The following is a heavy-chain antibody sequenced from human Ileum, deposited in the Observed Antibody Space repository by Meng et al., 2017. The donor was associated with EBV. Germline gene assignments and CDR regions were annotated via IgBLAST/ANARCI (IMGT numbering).Heavy chain of an antibody. V-gene: IGHV4-30-4*01. CDR3: ARGGDTSGYSLDY. J-gene: IGHJ4*02. Sequence: QWRLQESGPGLVKPSQTLSLTCAVSGGSISSGGYYWSWIRQPPGKGLEWIGYIYKSGSTYYNPSLTSRVTISVDTSKNQFFLKLGSVTAADTGVYYCARGGDTSGYSLDYWGQGILVTVSS. D-gene: IGHD3-22*01. CDR2: IYKSGST. CDR1: GGSISSGGYY.